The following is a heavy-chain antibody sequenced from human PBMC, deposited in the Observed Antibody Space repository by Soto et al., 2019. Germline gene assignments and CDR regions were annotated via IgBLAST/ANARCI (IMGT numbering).Heavy chain of an antibody. CDR2: IYWDDDT. J-gene: IGHJ4*02. Sequence: QITLKESGPTLVRPTQTLTLTCTFSGFSLSVTGAGVAWIRQPPGKALAWLALIYWDDDTFYSQSLKTRLTITKDTSKNQVVLTMTNLDPVDTATYYCAHCGPEGSFDSWGQGTLVTVSS. CDR1: GFSLSVTGAG. CDR3: AHCGPEGSFDS. V-gene: IGHV2-5*02.